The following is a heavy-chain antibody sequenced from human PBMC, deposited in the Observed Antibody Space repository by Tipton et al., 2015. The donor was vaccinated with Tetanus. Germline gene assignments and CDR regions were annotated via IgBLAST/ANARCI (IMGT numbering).Heavy chain of an antibody. CDR3: ARRGGYNRAGEFDY. Sequence: GLVKPSETLSLNCAVSGDSISYGYFWAWIRQSPRKGLEWLGSVDRSGDTFYTPSLESRVAMSGDMAKNHFSLRLRSVTAADTAVYYCARRGGYNRAGEFDYWGQGIRVIVSS. J-gene: IGHJ4*02. CDR1: GDSISYGYF. D-gene: IGHD5-24*01. V-gene: IGHV4-38-2*01. CDR2: VDRSGDT.